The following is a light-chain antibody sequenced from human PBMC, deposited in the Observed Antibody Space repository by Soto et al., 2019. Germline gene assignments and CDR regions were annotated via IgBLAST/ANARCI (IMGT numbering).Light chain of an antibody. Sequence: QSVLTQPPSASGTPGQRVTISCSGSSSNIGSNTVNWYQQLPGTAPKLLIYSNNQRPSGVPDRFSGSKSGTSASLAISGLQSEYEADYYCAALDNSLNGLFGPGTKVTV. CDR3: AALDNSLNGL. CDR1: SSNIGSNT. V-gene: IGLV1-44*01. J-gene: IGLJ1*01. CDR2: SNN.